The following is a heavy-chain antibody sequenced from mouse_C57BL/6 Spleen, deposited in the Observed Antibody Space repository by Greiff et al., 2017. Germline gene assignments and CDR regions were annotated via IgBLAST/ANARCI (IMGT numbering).Heavy chain of an antibody. CDR2: IDPETGGT. J-gene: IGHJ4*01. Sequence: QVQLKESGAELVRPGASVTLSCKASGYTFTDYEMHWVKQTPVHGLEWIGAIDPETGGTAYNQKFKGKAILTADKSSSTAYMELRSLTSEDSAVYYCTRHSMDYWGQGTSVTVSS. V-gene: IGHV1-15*01. CDR3: TRHSMDY. CDR1: GYTFTDYE.